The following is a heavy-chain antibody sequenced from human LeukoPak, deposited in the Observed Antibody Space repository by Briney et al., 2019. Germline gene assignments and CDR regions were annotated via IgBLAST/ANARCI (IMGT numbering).Heavy chain of an antibody. J-gene: IGHJ6*03. Sequence: GGSLRLSCAASGFTFSSYWMSWVRQAPGKGLEWVANIKQDGSEKYYVDSVKGRFTISRDNAKNSLYLQMNSLRAEDTAVYYCAREDIVVVPAAIPPFVLEYYYYYMDVWGKGTTVTVSS. CDR2: IKQDGSEK. V-gene: IGHV3-7*01. CDR1: GFTFSSYW. CDR3: AREDIVVVPAAIPPFVLEYYYYYMDV. D-gene: IGHD2-2*01.